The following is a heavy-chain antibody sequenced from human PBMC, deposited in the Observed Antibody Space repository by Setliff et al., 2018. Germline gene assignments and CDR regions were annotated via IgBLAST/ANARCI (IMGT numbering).Heavy chain of an antibody. CDR2: INIDGRSI. Sequence: PGGSLRLSCAASGFTFSSYAMHWVRQAPGKGLEWVSRINIDGRSINYADSVRGRFTISRDNAKNTVYLQMNSLRGDDTAVYHCARDLVGATADFWGRGTLVTVSS. D-gene: IGHD1-26*01. CDR3: ARDLVGATADF. CDR1: GFTFSSYA. V-gene: IGHV3-74*01. J-gene: IGHJ4*02.